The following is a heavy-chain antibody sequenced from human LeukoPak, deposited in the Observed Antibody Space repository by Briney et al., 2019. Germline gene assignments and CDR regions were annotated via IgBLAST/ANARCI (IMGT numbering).Heavy chain of an antibody. CDR2: ISGSGGST. Sequence: PGRSLRLSCAASGFTFSSYAMSWVRQAPGKGLEWVSAISGSGGSTYYADSVKGRFTISRDNSKNTLYLQMNSLRAEDTAVYYCAKVGSSSGYYYGYWGQGTLVTVSS. CDR1: GFTFSSYA. J-gene: IGHJ4*02. D-gene: IGHD3-22*01. CDR3: AKVGSSSGYYYGY. V-gene: IGHV3-23*01.